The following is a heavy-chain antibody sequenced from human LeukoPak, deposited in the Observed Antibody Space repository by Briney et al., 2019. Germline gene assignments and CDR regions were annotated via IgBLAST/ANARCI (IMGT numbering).Heavy chain of an antibody. CDR1: GYTFTGYY. J-gene: IGHJ4*02. CDR2: INPNSGGT. V-gene: IGHV1-2*02. D-gene: IGHD6-19*01. CDR3: ARDPGVAVAVTGEYYFDY. Sequence: ASVKVSCKASGYTFTGYYMHWVRQAPGQGLEWMGWINPNSGGTNYAQKFQGRVTMTRDTSISTAYMELSRLRSDDTAVCYCARDPGVAVAVTGEYYFDYRGQGTLVTVSS.